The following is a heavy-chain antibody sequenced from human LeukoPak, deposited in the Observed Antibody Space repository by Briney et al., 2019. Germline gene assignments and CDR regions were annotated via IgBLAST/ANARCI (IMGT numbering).Heavy chain of an antibody. Sequence: SETLSLTCTVSGGSISSSTYYWDWIRQPPGKGLEWIGSIYYSGSTYYNPSLKSRVTISVDTSKNQFSLKLSSVTAADTAVYYCARQGRISSGWVSPFDIWGQGTMVTVSS. V-gene: IGHV4-39*01. CDR2: IYYSGST. CDR1: GGSISSSTYY. D-gene: IGHD6-19*01. CDR3: ARQGRISSGWVSPFDI. J-gene: IGHJ3*02.